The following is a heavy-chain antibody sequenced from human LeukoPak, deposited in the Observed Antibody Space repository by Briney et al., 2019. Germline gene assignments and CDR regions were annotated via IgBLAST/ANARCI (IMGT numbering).Heavy chain of an antibody. CDR3: ARGPAHGGSEY. D-gene: IGHD3-10*01. J-gene: IGHJ4*02. Sequence: ASVKVSCKASEGTFSSHVITWVRQAPGQGLEWMGRVIPIVGIADHAQEYQGRVTITADKSTNTAYMELSSLRFEDTAMYYCARGPAHGGSEYWGQGTLVIVSS. CDR1: EGTFSSHV. V-gene: IGHV1-69*04. CDR2: VIPIVGIA.